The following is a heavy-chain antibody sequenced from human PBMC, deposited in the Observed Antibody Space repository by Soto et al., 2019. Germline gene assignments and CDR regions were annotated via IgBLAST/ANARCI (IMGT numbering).Heavy chain of an antibody. CDR2: SWYDGSKK. CDR3: AMNPTSGSGY. V-gene: IGHV3-33*03. CDR1: GFTFNSYG. J-gene: IGHJ4*02. D-gene: IGHD1-1*01. Sequence: GGSLRLSCVASGFTFNSYGMHCVRQAPGMGLEGVAVSWYDGSKKDYADSVNGRFTISRDNSKNLLDLQLSSLRVEDTAVYYCAMNPTSGSGYWGQGTMVTVSS.